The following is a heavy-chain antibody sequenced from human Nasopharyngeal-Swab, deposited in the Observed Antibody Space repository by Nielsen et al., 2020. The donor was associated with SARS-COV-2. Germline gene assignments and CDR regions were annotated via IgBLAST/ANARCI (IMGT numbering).Heavy chain of an antibody. CDR2: IWYDGSNQ. CDR1: GFTYRNYA. V-gene: IGHV3-33*08. J-gene: IGHJ4*02. CDR3: ARDPKEYSSGWYLGGYFDY. Sequence: GESLKISCAASGFTYRNYAMHWVRQAPGKGLEWVAVIWYDGSNQYYADSMKGRFTISRDNSKKTLYLQRNSLRAEDTAVYYCARDPKEYSSGWYLGGYFDYWGQGTLVTVSS. D-gene: IGHD6-19*01.